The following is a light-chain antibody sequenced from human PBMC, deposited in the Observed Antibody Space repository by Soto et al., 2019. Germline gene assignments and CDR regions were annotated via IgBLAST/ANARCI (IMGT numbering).Light chain of an antibody. CDR1: QNIANY. V-gene: IGKV3-11*01. CDR2: DAS. J-gene: IGKJ2*01. Sequence: DIVLTQYPATLSLSRGERATLSCRASQNIANYVAWYQQRPGQAPRLLIYDASTRPTGIPARFSGSGSGTDFTLTISSMESEDVAVYYCQQRRNWPPYAFGQGTKVEI. CDR3: QQRRNWPPYA.